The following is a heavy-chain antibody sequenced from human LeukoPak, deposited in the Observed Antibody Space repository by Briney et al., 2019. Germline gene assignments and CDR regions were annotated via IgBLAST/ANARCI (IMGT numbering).Heavy chain of an antibody. CDR1: GYTFTGYY. Sequence: ASVKVSCKASGYTFTGYYMHWVRQAPGQGLEWMGWINPNSGGTNYAQKFQGRVTMTRDTSISTAYMELSRLRSDDTAVYYCARAYCDFWAPLDYWGQGTLVTVSS. V-gene: IGHV1-2*02. CDR3: ARAYCDFWAPLDY. J-gene: IGHJ4*02. CDR2: INPNSGGT. D-gene: IGHD3-3*01.